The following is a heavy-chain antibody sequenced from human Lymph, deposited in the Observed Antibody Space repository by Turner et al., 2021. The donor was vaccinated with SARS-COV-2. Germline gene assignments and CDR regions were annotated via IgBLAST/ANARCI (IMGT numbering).Heavy chain of an antibody. J-gene: IGHJ4*02. CDR2: ISYDGSNK. CDR3: AREMGAGSDY. Sequence: VQLVESGGGVVQPRRSLSLSCAASGFTFSSYAMHWVRQAPGKGLGWVALISYDGSNKSYADSVKGRFTISRDNSKNTLYMQMNSLRAEDTAVYYCAREMGAGSDYWGQGTLVTVSS. D-gene: IGHD3-10*01. CDR1: GFTFSSYA. V-gene: IGHV3-30*04.